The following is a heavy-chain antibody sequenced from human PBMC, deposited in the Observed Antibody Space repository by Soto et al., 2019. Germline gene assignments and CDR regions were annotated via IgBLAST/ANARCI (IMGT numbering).Heavy chain of an antibody. D-gene: IGHD5-12*01. Sequence: SETLSLTCTVSGGSISSYYWSWIRQPPGKGLEWIGYIYYSGSTNYNPSLKSRVTISVDTSKNQFSLKLSSVTAADTAVYYCARAVVGGGYNAYWGQGTLVTVSS. J-gene: IGHJ4*02. V-gene: IGHV4-59*01. CDR1: GGSISSYY. CDR2: IYYSGST. CDR3: ARAVVGGGYNAY.